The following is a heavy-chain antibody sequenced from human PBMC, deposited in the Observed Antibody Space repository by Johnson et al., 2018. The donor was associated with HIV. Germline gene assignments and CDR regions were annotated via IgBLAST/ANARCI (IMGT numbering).Heavy chain of an antibody. D-gene: IGHD2-15*01. J-gene: IGHJ3*02. V-gene: IGHV3-15*01. CDR1: AGVTFSNAW. Sequence: VQLVESGGGLVKPGGSLRLSCTASAGVTFSNAWMSWVRQAPGKGLEWVGRIKSKTDGGTTDYAAPVKGRFTISRDDSKNTLYLQMNSLKTEDTAVYYCTTIWTTLGYCSGGSCDDALDIWGQGTMVTVSS. CDR2: IKSKTDGGTT. CDR3: TTIWTTLGYCSGGSCDDALDI.